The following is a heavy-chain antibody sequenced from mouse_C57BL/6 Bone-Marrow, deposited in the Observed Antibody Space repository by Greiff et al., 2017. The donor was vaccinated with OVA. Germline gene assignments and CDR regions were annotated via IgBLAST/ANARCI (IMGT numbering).Heavy chain of an antibody. J-gene: IGHJ2*01. Sequence: EVHLVESGGGLVKPGGSLKLSCAASGFTFSDYGMHWVRQAPEKGLEWVAYISSGSSTIYYAATVKGRFTIARDNAKNTLFLQMTSLRSEDTAMYYCARSFITTVLDYWGQGTTLTVSS. V-gene: IGHV5-17*01. CDR3: ARSFITTVLDY. CDR1: GFTFSDYG. D-gene: IGHD1-1*01. CDR2: ISSGSSTI.